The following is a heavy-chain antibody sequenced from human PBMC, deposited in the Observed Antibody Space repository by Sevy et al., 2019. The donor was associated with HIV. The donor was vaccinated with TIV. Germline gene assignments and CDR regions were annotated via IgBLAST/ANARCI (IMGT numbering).Heavy chain of an antibody. CDR2: IRSKAYGGTT. CDR1: GFTFGDYA. V-gene: IGHV3-49*03. D-gene: IGHD2-15*01. Sequence: GGSLRLSCTASGFTFGDYAMSWFRQAPGKGLEWVGFIRSKAYGGTTEYAASVKGRFTISRDDPKSIAYLQMNSLKTEDTAVYYCTRDLLLGYCSGGSCYLVDYWGQGTLVTVSS. J-gene: IGHJ4*02. CDR3: TRDLLLGYCSGGSCYLVDY.